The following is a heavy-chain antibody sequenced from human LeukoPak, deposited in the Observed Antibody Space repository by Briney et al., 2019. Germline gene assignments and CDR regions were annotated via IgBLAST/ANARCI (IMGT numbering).Heavy chain of an antibody. CDR2: IIPIFGTA. J-gene: IGHJ6*03. CDR1: GGTFSSYA. CDR3: ARDLSTTGLVPHYYYYMDV. Sequence: SSVKVSCKASGGTFSSYAISWVRQAPGQGLEWMGGIIPIFGTANYAQKFQGRVTITADKSTSTAYMELSSLRSEDTAVYYCARDLSTTGLVPHYYYYMDVWGKGTTVTVSS. D-gene: IGHD1-1*01. V-gene: IGHV1-69*06.